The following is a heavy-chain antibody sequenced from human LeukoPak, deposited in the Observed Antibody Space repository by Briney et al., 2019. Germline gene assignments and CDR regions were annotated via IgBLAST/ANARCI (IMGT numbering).Heavy chain of an antibody. J-gene: IGHJ3*02. D-gene: IGHD3-22*01. V-gene: IGHV3-21*01. Sequence: GSLRLSCAASGFTFSSYSMNWVRQAPGKGLEWVSSISSSSSYIYYADSVKGRFTISRDNAKNSLYLQMNSLRAEDTAVYYCARDQSPHYYYDSSGYYSANDAFDIWGQGTMVTVSS. CDR1: GFTFSSYS. CDR2: ISSSSSYI. CDR3: ARDQSPHYYYDSSGYYSANDAFDI.